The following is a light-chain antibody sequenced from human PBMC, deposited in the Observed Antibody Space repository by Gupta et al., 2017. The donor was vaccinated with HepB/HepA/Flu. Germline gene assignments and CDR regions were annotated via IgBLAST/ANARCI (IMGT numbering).Light chain of an antibody. CDR3: LQDSRCSRV. V-gene: IGKV1-5*03. J-gene: IGKJ1*01. CDR2: KVS. Sequence: SQFTHSPSTVSASVGARVTIPCLASQSVGSWLAWFQEKPGKAPNLLIYKVSSLKSGVPSRFSGSGSGTEFTLTISRLQPDDFATYYCLQDSRCSRVFGQGTKVEIK. CDR1: QSVGSW.